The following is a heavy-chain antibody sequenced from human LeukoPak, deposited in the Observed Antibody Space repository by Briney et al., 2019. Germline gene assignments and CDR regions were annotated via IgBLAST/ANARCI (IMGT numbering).Heavy chain of an antibody. CDR3: ARGKGTTGTYTAFDY. J-gene: IGHJ4*02. Sequence: KSSETLSLTCAVYGGSFSGYYWSWIRQPPGKGLEWIGEINHSGSTNYNPSLKSRVTISVDTSKNQFSLKLSSVTAADTAVYYCARGKGTTGTYTAFDYWGQGTLVTVSS. V-gene: IGHV4-34*01. CDR1: GGSFSGYY. CDR2: INHSGST. D-gene: IGHD1-1*01.